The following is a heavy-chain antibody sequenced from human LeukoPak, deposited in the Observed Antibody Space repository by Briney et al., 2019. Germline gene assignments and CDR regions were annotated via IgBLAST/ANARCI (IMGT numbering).Heavy chain of an antibody. Sequence: SSETLSLTCTVSGGSISSYYWSWIRQPPGEGLEWIGYIYYSGSTNYNPSLKSRVTISVDTSKNQCSLKLSSVTAADTAVYYCARASTPIAAPIENWGQGTLVTVSS. CDR1: GGSISSYY. CDR2: IYYSGST. D-gene: IGHD6-13*01. V-gene: IGHV4-59*01. CDR3: ARASTPIAAPIEN. J-gene: IGHJ4*02.